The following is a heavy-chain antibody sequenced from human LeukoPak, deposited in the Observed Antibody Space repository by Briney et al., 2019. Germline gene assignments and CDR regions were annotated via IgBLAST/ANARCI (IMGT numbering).Heavy chain of an antibody. D-gene: IGHD3-10*01. CDR2: ISYDGSNK. CDR3: ARDRLMYYYGSGSYYHPLGAFDI. V-gene: IGHV3-30-3*01. Sequence: GGSLRLSCAASGFTFSSYAMHWVRQAPGKGLEWVAVISYDGSNKYYADSVKGRFIISRDNSKNTLYLQMNSLRAEDTAVYYCARDRLMYYYGSGSYYHPLGAFDIWGQGTMVTVSS. J-gene: IGHJ3*02. CDR1: GFTFSSYA.